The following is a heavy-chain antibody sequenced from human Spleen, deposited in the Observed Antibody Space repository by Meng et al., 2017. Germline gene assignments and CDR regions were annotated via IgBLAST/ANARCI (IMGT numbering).Heavy chain of an antibody. D-gene: IGHD3-3*01. V-gene: IGHV4-34*01. J-gene: IGHJ5*02. CDR3: ARRPGVIGSGRRVWFDP. CDR1: GGSFSGFY. CDR2: INHSGST. Sequence: GSLRLSCGVFGGSFSGFYWSWIRQPPGKGLEWIGEINHSGSTYYNRSLKSRVAISVYTSKNQFSLKMNSVTAADTAVYYCARRPGVIGSGRRVWFDPWSQGTLVTVSS.